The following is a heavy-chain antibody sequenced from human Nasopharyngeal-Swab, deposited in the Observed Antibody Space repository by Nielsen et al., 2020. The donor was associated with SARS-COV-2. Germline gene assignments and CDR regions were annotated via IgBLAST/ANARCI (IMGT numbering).Heavy chain of an antibody. CDR3: ARVFWGYCSSTSCSNDYYYYYMDV. D-gene: IGHD2-2*01. Sequence: AQRLAWFGQIYFSGSISYNPPSKGRVAIPVDTSKNQFSLKLSSVTAADTAVYYCARVFWGYCSSTSCSNDYYYYYMDVWGKGTTVTVSS. V-gene: IGHV4-30-4*07. CDR2: IYFSGSI. J-gene: IGHJ6*03.